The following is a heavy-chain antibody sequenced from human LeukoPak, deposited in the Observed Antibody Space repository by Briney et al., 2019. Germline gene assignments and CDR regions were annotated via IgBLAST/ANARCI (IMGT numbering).Heavy chain of an antibody. CDR1: GFTLSSYA. CDR2: ISGNGGST. D-gene: IGHD3-9*01. Sequence: KTGGSLRLSCAASGFTLSSYAMHWVRQAPGKGLEYVSAISGNGGSTYYANSVKGRFTISRDNSKNTLYLQMGSLRAEDMAVYYCARGGWGAKYYDILTGSSDYDYWGQGTLVTVSS. V-gene: IGHV3-64*01. J-gene: IGHJ4*02. CDR3: ARGGWGAKYYDILTGSSDYDY.